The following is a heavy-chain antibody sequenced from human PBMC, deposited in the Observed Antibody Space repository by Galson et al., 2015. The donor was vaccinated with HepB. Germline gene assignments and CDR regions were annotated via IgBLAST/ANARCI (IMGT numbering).Heavy chain of an antibody. D-gene: IGHD3-3*01. Sequence: SLRLSCAASGFTVSSNYMSWVRQAPGKGLEWVSVIYSGGDTYYADSVKGRFTTSRDNSKNTLYLQMNNLRAEDTAVYYCAREMSGDFWNNYYSYYYYYMDVWGKGTTVTVSS. V-gene: IGHV3-66*01. CDR3: AREMSGDFWNNYYSYYYYYMDV. CDR1: GFTVSSNY. J-gene: IGHJ6*03. CDR2: IYSGGDT.